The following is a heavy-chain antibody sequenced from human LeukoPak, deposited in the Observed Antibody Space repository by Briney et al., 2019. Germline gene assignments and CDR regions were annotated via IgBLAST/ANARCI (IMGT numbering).Heavy chain of an antibody. CDR3: ARGAFDWGFIDY. V-gene: IGHV4-30-4*01. CDR1: GGSISSGDYY. J-gene: IGHJ4*02. D-gene: IGHD3-9*01. Sequence: SSQTLSLTCTVSGGSISSGDYYWSWIRQPPGKGLEWIGYIYYSGSTYYNPSLESRVTISVDTSKNQFSLKLSSVTAADTAVYYCARGAFDWGFIDYWGQGTLVTVSS. CDR2: IYYSGST.